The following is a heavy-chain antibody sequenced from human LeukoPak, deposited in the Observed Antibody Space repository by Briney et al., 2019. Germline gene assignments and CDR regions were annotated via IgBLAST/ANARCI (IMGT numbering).Heavy chain of an antibody. Sequence: GESLKISCKGSGYRFISYWIGWVRQMPGKGLEWMGIIYPGDSDTRYSPSFQSQVTISADKSISTAYLQWSSLKASDTAMYYCARTHSSSFYRHFDYWGQGTLVTVSS. D-gene: IGHD6-6*01. CDR1: GYRFISYW. CDR2: IYPGDSDT. CDR3: ARTHSSSFYRHFDY. J-gene: IGHJ4*02. V-gene: IGHV5-51*01.